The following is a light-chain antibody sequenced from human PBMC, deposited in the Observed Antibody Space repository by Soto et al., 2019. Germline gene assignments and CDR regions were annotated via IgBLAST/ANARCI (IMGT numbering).Light chain of an antibody. Sequence: MTQSPLSLPVTPGEPSSISCRSSQILLHSNGYNYLGWYQQKPGKVPKLLIYAASTLQSGVPSRFSGSRSGTDFTLTISSLQPEDFATYYCLLDFSYFWAFGQGTKVDIK. CDR2: AAS. CDR3: LLDFSYFWA. J-gene: IGKJ1*01. V-gene: IGKV1-6*02. CDR1: QILLHSNGYNY.